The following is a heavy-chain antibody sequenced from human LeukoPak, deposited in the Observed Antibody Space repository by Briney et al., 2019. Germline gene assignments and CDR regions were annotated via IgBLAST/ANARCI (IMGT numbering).Heavy chain of an antibody. V-gene: IGHV4-30-4*01. D-gene: IGHD5-18*01. J-gene: IGHJ4*02. CDR1: GESIGSGDYY. CDR2: IYYSGST. Sequence: SETLSLTCAVSGESIGSGDYYWSWIRQPPGKGLEWIGYIYYSGSTYYSPSLKSRITISVDSSKNQFSLKMSAVTAADTAVYYCARQRADGYSYGYYFDYWGQGTLVTVSS. CDR3: ARQRADGYSYGYYFDY.